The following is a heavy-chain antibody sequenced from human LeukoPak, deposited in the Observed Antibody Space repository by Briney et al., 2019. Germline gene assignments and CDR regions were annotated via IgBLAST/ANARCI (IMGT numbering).Heavy chain of an antibody. CDR2: MNPNSGNT. CDR1: GYTFTSYD. CDR3: ARGYDFWSGYYSEMENDAFDI. Sequence: ASVKVSCKASGYTFTSYDINWVRQATGQGLEWMGWMNPNSGNTGYAQKFQGRVTMTRNTSISTAYMELSSLRSEDTAVYYCARGYDFWSGYYSEMENDAFDIWAKGQWSPSLQ. J-gene: IGHJ3*02. V-gene: IGHV1-8*01. D-gene: IGHD3-3*01.